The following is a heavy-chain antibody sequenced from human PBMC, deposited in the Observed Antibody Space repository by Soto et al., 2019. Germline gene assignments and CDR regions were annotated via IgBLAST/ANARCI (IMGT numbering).Heavy chain of an antibody. J-gene: IGHJ5*02. CDR3: ARGKTRRMFTGGSQRRWFGP. D-gene: IGHD2-8*02. V-gene: IGHV4-34*02. Sequence: QVQLQQWGAGLLKPSETLSLTCAVNGGSFSDYYWTWIRQAPGKGLEWIGAVNHSGITNFNPPLKSRVTMSVYTSKDQFSLSLSSVTAADTAVYYWARGKTRRMFTGGSQRRWFGPWGQGTPVTVSS. CDR2: VNHSGIT. CDR1: GGSFSDYY.